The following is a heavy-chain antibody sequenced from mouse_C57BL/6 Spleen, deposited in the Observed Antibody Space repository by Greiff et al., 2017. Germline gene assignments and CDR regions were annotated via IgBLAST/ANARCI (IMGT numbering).Heavy chain of an antibody. CDR3: TSPRQRRPAWFAY. V-gene: IGHV1-15*01. D-gene: IGHD3-2*02. CDR1: GYTFTDYE. Sequence: QVQLQQSGAELVRPGASVTLSCKASGYTFTDYEMHWVKQTPVHGLEWIGAIDPETGGTAYHQKFKGKAILTADKSSRSAYLELRSLTSEDSAVYYGTSPRQRRPAWFAYWGQGTLVTVSA. J-gene: IGHJ3*01. CDR2: IDPETGGT.